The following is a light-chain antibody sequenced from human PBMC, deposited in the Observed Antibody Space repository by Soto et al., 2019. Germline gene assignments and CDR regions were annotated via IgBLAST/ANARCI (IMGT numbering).Light chain of an antibody. CDR3: QSADYSGSYDV. Sequence: SYELTQPPSVSVSPGQTARITCSGDALPKQYANWYQQKPGQAPLLVIYNDSERPSGIPERFSGSSSGTTVSLTISGVQAEDEADYYCQSADYSGSYDVFGNGTKVTVL. CDR2: NDS. V-gene: IGLV3-25*02. J-gene: IGLJ1*01. CDR1: ALPKQY.